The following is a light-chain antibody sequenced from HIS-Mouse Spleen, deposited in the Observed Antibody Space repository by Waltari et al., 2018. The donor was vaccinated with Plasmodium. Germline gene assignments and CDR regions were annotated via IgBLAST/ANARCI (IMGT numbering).Light chain of an antibody. V-gene: IGKV1-27*01. CDR1: QGISNY. J-gene: IGKJ1*01. CDR2: AAS. Sequence: DIQMTQSPSSLSASVGDRVTITCRASQGISNYLAWYQQKPGKVPKLLIYAASTLQSGVPSRFSGSGSGTDFTLTISRLEPEDFAVYYCQQYGSPTWTFGQGTKVEIK. CDR3: QQYGSPTWT.